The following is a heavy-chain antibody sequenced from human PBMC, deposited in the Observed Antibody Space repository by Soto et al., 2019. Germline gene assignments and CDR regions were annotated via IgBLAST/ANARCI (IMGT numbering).Heavy chain of an antibody. J-gene: IGHJ4*02. CDR2: IDPSDSQT. Sequence: GESLKISCKGPGYSFAGYWITWVRQKPGEGLEWMGRIDPSDSQTYYSPSFRGHVTISATKSITTVFLQVSSLRASDTAMYYCARKIYVCDTGPNFQYYFDTWGQGTPVTVSS. CDR3: ARKIYVCDTGPNFQYYFDT. D-gene: IGHD5-18*01. CDR1: GYSFAGYW. V-gene: IGHV5-10-1*01.